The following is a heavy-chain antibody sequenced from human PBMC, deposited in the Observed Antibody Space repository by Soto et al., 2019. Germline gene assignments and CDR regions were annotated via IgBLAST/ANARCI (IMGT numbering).Heavy chain of an antibody. Sequence: EVPLVESGGGLVKPGGSLRLSCAGSGFTFTRDSMNWVRQAPGKGLEWVSSISSTTNYIYYGDSMKGRFTISRDNAKKALYLEMNSLRAEYTAVYYCAIESEDLTSNFHYWGQGTLVTVSS. CDR2: ISSTTNYI. CDR1: GFTFTRDS. V-gene: IGHV3-21*01. CDR3: AIESEDLTSNFHY. J-gene: IGHJ4*02.